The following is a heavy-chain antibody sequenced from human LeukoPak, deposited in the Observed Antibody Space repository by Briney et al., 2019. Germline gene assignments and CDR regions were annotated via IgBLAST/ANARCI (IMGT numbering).Heavy chain of an antibody. CDR1: GFTFSTYS. CDR3: ASKLELDY. J-gene: IGHJ4*02. V-gene: IGHV3-48*02. CDR2: ISSSNSTI. Sequence: GSLRLSCAASGFTFSTYSMNWVRQAPGKGLEWVSYISSSNSTIHYADSVKGRFTISRDNAKNSLYLQMNSLRDEDTAVYYCASKLELDYWGQGTLVTVSS. D-gene: IGHD1-1*01.